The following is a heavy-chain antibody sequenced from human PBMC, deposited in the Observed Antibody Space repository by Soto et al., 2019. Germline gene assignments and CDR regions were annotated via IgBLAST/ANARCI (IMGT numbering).Heavy chain of an antibody. CDR3: ARGDCSGGSCFFDY. J-gene: IGHJ4*02. CDR2: INHSGST. Sequence: QVQLQQWGAGLLKPSETLSLTCAVYGGSFSGYYWSWIRQPPGKGLEWIGEINHSGSTNYNPSLKSRVTISVDTSKNHFSLKLSSVTAADTAVYYCARGDCSGGSCFFDYWGQGTLVTVSS. V-gene: IGHV4-34*01. CDR1: GGSFSGYY. D-gene: IGHD2-15*01.